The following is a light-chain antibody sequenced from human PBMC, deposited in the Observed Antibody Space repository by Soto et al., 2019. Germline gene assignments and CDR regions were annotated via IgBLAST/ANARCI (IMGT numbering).Light chain of an antibody. CDR3: SSTTSSSTHVV. V-gene: IGLV2-14*01. CDR1: SSDVGGYNY. J-gene: IGLJ2*01. CDR2: DVS. Sequence: QSALTQPASVSGSPGQSITISCTGTSSDVGGYNYVSWYQQYPGKAPKVMIYDVSNRPSGVSNRFSGSKSGNMASLTISGLQAEDEADYYCSSTTSSSTHVVFGGGTKLTVL.